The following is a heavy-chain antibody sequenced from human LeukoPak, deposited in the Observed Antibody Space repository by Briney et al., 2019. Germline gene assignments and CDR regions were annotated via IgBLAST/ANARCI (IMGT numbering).Heavy chain of an antibody. D-gene: IGHD2-2*01. CDR3: ARVGGVPAAHFDY. J-gene: IGHJ4*02. CDR1: GFTVSTKY. CDR2: IYSSGTT. Sequence: GGSLRLSCAASGFTVSTKYMSWVRQAPGKGLEWVSLIYSSGTTYYADSVKGRFTISGDNSKNSLYLQMNSLRAEDTAVYYCARVGGVPAAHFDYWGQGTLVTVSS. V-gene: IGHV3-53*01.